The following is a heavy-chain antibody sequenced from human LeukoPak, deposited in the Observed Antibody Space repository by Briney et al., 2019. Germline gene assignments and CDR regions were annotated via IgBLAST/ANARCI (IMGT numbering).Heavy chain of an antibody. Sequence: PGGSLRLSCAASGFTFSSYWMSWVRQAPGKGLEWVANIKQDGSEKYYVDSVKGRFTISRDNAKNSLYLQMNSLRAEDTAVYYCARESGAHCSGGSCYSGDAFDIWGQGTMVTVSS. CDR2: IKQDGSEK. J-gene: IGHJ3*02. CDR1: GFTFSSYW. CDR3: ARESGAHCSGGSCYSGDAFDI. V-gene: IGHV3-7*01. D-gene: IGHD2-15*01.